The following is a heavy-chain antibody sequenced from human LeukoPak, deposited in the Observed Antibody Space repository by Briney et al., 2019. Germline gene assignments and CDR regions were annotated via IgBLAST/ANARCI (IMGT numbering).Heavy chain of an antibody. CDR3: ATARPFLRRTYYYFDY. V-gene: IGHV1-24*01. CDR1: GYTLTELS. D-gene: IGHD1-26*01. J-gene: IGHJ4*02. Sequence: GASVKVSCKVSGYTLTELSMHWVRQAPGKGLEWMGGFDPEDGETIYAQKFQGRVTMTEDTSTDTAYMELSSLRSEDTAVYYCATARPFLRRTYYYFDYWGQGTLVTVSS. CDR2: FDPEDGET.